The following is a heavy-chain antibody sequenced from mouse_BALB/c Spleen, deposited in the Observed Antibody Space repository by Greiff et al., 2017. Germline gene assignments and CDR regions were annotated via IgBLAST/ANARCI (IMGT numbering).Heavy chain of an antibody. CDR3: ARTKLGRGAMDY. CDR2: IYPYNGGT. J-gene: IGHJ4*01. V-gene: IGHV1S29*02. Sequence: VQLKQSGPELVKPGASVKISCKASGYTFTDYNMHWVKQSHGKSLEWIGYIYPYNGGTGYNQKFKSKATLTVDNSSSTAYMELRSLTSEDSAVYYCARTKLGRGAMDYWGQGTSVTVSS. D-gene: IGHD4-1*01. CDR1: GYTFTDYN.